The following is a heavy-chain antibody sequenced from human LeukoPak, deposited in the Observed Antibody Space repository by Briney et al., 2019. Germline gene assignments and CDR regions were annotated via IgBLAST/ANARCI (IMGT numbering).Heavy chain of an antibody. J-gene: IGHJ3*02. CDR3: ARGRTGYDTVGYYYAGAFDI. CDR2: INPSGTT. CDR1: GGSSSAYW. Sequence: SETLSLTCAVYGGSSSAYWWSWIRQPPGKGLEWIGEINPSGTTNYNPSLKSRVTISVDRSKNQFSLRMTSVTAADTAVYYCARGRTGYDTVGYYYAGAFDIWGQGTMVTVSS. D-gene: IGHD3-22*01. V-gene: IGHV4-34*01.